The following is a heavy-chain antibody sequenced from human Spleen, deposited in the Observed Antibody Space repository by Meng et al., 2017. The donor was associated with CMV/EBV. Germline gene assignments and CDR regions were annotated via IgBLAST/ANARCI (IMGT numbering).Heavy chain of an antibody. CDR1: GFTLSTHA. CDR2: ISYDGNNK. V-gene: IGHV3-30-3*01. Sequence: GESLKISCAASGFTLSTHAMHWVRQAPGKGLEWVAVISYDGNNKYYADSVKGRFTISRDNSRNTVYLQMSSLRAEDTAVYYCARDRRDYVWGSYVSDYWGQGALVTVSS. D-gene: IGHD3-16*01. CDR3: ARDRRDYVWGSYVSDY. J-gene: IGHJ4*02.